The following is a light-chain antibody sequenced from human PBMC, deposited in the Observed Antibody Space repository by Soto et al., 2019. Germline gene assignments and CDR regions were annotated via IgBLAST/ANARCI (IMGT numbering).Light chain of an antibody. J-gene: IGKJ4*01. CDR1: ESASTH. CDR3: QQYNKWPLT. V-gene: IGKV3-15*01. Sequence: EIVMTQSPATLSVSPGERATLSCRASESASTHLAWYQQRPGQAPWLLIYATSTRATGIPSRFTGSGSGTEFTLTISSLQSEDFAVYYCQQYNKWPLTFGGGTKVEIK. CDR2: ATS.